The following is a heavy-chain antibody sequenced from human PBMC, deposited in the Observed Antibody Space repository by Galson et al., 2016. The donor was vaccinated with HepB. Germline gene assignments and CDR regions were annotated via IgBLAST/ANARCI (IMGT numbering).Heavy chain of an antibody. D-gene: IGHD2/OR15-2a*01. J-gene: IGHJ5*02. CDR3: ARGLNIIGP. V-gene: IGHV4-31*03. Sequence: TLSLTCTVSGGSIDTGGYYWNWIRQHPGKGLEWIGYIHNSGSTYYNPSVKSRVIISLDTSKNQFSLNLSSVTAADTAVYYCARGLNIIGPWGQGTLVTVSS. CDR2: IHNSGST. CDR1: GGSIDTGGYY.